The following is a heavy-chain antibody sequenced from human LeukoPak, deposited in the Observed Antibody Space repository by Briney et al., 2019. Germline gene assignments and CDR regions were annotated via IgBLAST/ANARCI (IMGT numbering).Heavy chain of an antibody. CDR1: GGSISSSSYY. J-gene: IGHJ5*02. D-gene: IGHD2-2*01. Sequence: MSSETLSLTCTVSGGSISSSSYYWGWIRQPPGKGLEWIGYIYYSGSTNYNPSLKSRVTISVDTSKNQFSLKLSSVTAADTAVYYCARAPDIVVVPAAPRGWFDPWGQGTLVTVSS. V-gene: IGHV4-61*05. CDR2: IYYSGST. CDR3: ARAPDIVVVPAAPRGWFDP.